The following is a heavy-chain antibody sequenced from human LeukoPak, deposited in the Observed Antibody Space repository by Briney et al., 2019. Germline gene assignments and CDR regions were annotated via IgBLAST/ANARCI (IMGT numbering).Heavy chain of an antibody. CDR3: ARLSSGWPLDY. V-gene: IGHV4-61*02. CDR1: GGSISSSSYY. CDR2: IYSSGST. J-gene: IGHJ4*02. D-gene: IGHD6-19*01. Sequence: PSETLSLTCTVSGGSISSSSYYWSWIRQPAGKGLEWIGRIYSSGSTNYNPSLKSRVTMSVDTSKNQFSLKLSSVTAADTAVYYCARLSSGWPLDYWGQGTLVTVSS.